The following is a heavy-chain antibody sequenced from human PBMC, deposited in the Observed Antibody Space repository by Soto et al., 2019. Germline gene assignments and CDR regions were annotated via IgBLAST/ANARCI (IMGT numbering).Heavy chain of an antibody. CDR1: GGTFSSYA. CDR2: IIPIFGTA. CDR3: AGPTREWLPPARDYYYGMDV. Sequence: QVQLVQSGAEVKKPGSSVKVSCKASGGTFSSYAISWVRQAPGQGLEWMGGIIPIFGTANYAQKFQGRVTITADKSTSTAYMELRSLRSEDTAVYYCAGPTREWLPPARDYYYGMDVWGQGTTVTVSS. D-gene: IGHD3-3*01. J-gene: IGHJ6*02. V-gene: IGHV1-69*06.